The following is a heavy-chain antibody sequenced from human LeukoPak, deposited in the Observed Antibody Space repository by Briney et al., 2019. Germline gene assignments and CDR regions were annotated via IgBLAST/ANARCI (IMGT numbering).Heavy chain of an antibody. CDR1: GYTFTSYG. J-gene: IGHJ6*02. V-gene: IGHV1-18*01. CDR3: ARDVYNWNATYYYYGMDV. D-gene: IGHD1-20*01. CDR2: ISAYNGNT. Sequence: GASVKVSCKASGYTFTSYGISWVRQAPGQGLEWMGWISAYNGNTNYAQKLQGRVTMTTDTSTSTAYMELRSLRSDDTAVYYSARDVYNWNATYYYYGMDVWGQGTTVTVSS.